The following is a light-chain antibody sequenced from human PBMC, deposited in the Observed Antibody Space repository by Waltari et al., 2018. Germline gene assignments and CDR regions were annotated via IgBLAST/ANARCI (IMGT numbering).Light chain of an antibody. CDR3: QAWDSSAAGV. CDR1: KLGDKY. Sequence: SYELTQPPSVSVSPGQTATISCSGDKLGDKYACCDQQKPGQSPVLVIYQDNRRPSGIPERFSGSNSGNTATLTISGTQAMDEADYYCQAWDSSAAGVFGTGTKVTVL. J-gene: IGLJ1*01. CDR2: QDN. V-gene: IGLV3-1*01.